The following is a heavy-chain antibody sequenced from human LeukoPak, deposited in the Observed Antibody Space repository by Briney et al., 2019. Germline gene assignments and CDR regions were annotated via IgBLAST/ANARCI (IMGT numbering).Heavy chain of an antibody. CDR2: VYCSGAT. CDR1: GGSISTYY. Sequence: SETLSLTCTVSGGSISTYYWSWIRQPPGKGLEWIGYVYCSGATNYNPSLKSRVTISLDTSKNQFSLRLTSVTAADTAVYYCARRVAVTGIYCFDHWGQGTPVTVSS. J-gene: IGHJ4*02. V-gene: IGHV4-59*08. CDR3: ARRVAVTGIYCFDH. D-gene: IGHD6-19*01.